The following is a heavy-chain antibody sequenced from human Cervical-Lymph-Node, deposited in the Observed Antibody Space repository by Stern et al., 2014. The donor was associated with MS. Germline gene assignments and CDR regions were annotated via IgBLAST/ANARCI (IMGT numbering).Heavy chain of an antibody. Sequence: QVQLQESGPGLVRPSQTLSLTCSVSGGSISSGSYYYNWIRQLPGKGLEWIGFIYYSGITTCNQSLKSRITISLDTSKNRFALNLTSVTAADTAVYYCARHPYGTYYFDYWGQGALVTVSS. CDR1: GGSISSGSYY. J-gene: IGHJ4*02. CDR2: IYYSGIT. CDR3: ARHPYGTYYFDY. V-gene: IGHV4-31*03. D-gene: IGHD4-17*01.